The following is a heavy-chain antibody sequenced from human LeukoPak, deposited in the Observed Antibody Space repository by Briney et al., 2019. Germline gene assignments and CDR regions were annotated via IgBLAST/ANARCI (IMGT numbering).Heavy chain of an antibody. V-gene: IGHV4-30-4*08. J-gene: IGHJ4*02. CDR1: GGSISSGDYY. CDR2: IYYSGST. Sequence: PSQTLSLTCTVSGGSISSGDYYWSWIRQPPGKGLEWIGYIYYSGSTYYNPSLKSRVTISVDTSKNQFSLKLSSVTAADTAVYYCARHIRPRDGQPSFDYWGQGTLVTVSS. CDR3: ARHIRPRDGQPSFDY. D-gene: IGHD2-21*01.